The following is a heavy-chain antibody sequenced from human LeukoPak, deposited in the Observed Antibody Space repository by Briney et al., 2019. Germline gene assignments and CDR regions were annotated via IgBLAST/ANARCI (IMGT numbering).Heavy chain of an antibody. CDR1: GGSISSYC. J-gene: IGHJ1*01. V-gene: IGHV4-4*07. D-gene: IGHD6-13*01. CDR2: IYTSGST. Sequence: SETLSLTCTVSGGSISSYCWSWIRQPAGKGLEWIGRIYTSGSTNYNPSLKSRVTMSVDTSKNQFSLKLSSVTAADTAVYYCAGDPTHSSSWYLEYFQHWGQGTLVTVSS. CDR3: AGDPTHSSSWYLEYFQH.